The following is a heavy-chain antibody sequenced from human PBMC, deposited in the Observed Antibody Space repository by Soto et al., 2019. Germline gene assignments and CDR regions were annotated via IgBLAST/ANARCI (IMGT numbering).Heavy chain of an antibody. V-gene: IGHV4-31*03. D-gene: IGHD2-21*02. Sequence: QVQLQESGPGLVEPSQTLSLTCTVSGDSIRDGGYYWSWIRQRPGQGLEWLGYIYYTGSIYYNPYLKSRLTISVDMSKSQFSLKLTSLTAADTAVYYCAKDPSPQPTTVVTPGWFDPWGQGILVTVSS. CDR1: GDSIRDGGYY. CDR2: IYYTGSI. J-gene: IGHJ5*02. CDR3: AKDPSPQPTTVVTPGWFDP.